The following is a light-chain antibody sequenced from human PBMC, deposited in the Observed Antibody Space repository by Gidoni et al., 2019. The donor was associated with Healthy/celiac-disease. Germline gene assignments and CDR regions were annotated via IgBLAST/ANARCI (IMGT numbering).Light chain of an antibody. J-gene: IGKJ5*01. V-gene: IGKV3-20*01. Sequence: EIVLTQSPGTLSLSHGERSTLSCRASQSVSSSYLAWYQQKPGQAPRLLIYGASSRATGIPDRFSGSGSGTDFTLTISRLEPEDFAVYYCQQYGSWITFGQGTRLEIK. CDR1: QSVSSSY. CDR2: GAS. CDR3: QQYGSWIT.